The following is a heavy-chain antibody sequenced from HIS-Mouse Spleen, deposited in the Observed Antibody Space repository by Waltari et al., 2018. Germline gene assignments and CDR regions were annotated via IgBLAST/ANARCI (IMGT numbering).Heavy chain of an antibody. CDR3: APLTTVTTYSSFDY. D-gene: IGHD4-17*01. CDR2: ISGSGGRT. V-gene: IGHV3-23*01. CDR1: GFTFSSYA. J-gene: IGHJ4*02. Sequence: EVQLLESGGGLVQPGGSLRLSCAASGFTFSSYAMSWVRQAPGKGLEWVSAISGSGGRTYTADSVKGRFTISRDNSKNTLYLQMNSLRAEDTAVYYCAPLTTVTTYSSFDYWGQGTLVTVSS.